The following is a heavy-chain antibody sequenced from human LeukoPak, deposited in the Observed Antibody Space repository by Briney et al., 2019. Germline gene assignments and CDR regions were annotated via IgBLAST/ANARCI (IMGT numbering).Heavy chain of an antibody. D-gene: IGHD3-9*01. J-gene: IGHJ5*02. Sequence: SETLSLTCTVSGGSISSYYWSWIRQPAGKGLEWIGRIYTSGSTNYNPSLKSRVTMSVDTSKNQFSLKLSSVTAADTAVYYCARVSTDILTGYPGIFWFDPWGQGTLVTVSS. CDR1: GGSISSYY. V-gene: IGHV4-4*07. CDR3: ARVSTDILTGYPGIFWFDP. CDR2: IYTSGST.